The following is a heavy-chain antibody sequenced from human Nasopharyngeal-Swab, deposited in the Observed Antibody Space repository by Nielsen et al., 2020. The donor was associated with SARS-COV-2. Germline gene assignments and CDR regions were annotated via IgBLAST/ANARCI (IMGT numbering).Heavy chain of an antibody. CDR3: AKEAGDSLVEAFDI. V-gene: IGHV3-9*01. J-gene: IGHJ3*02. CDR1: GFTFDDYA. CDR2: ISWNSGST. Sequence: SLKISCAASGFTFDDYAMHWVRQAPGKGLEWVSGISWNSGSTGYADSVKGRFTISRDNAKNSLYLQMNSLRAEDTALYYCAKEAGDSLVEAFDIWGQGAMVTVSS. D-gene: IGHD2-15*01.